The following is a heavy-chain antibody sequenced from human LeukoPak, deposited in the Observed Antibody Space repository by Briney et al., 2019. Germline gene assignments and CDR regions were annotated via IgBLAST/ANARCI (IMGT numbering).Heavy chain of an antibody. Sequence: GASVKVSCTASGGTFSSYAISWVRQAPGQGLEWMGGIIPIFGTANYAQKFQGRDTITADESTSTAYMELSSLRSEDTAVYYCARYRSTMVRGVTNNWFDPWGQGTLVTVSS. V-gene: IGHV1-69*13. J-gene: IGHJ5*02. CDR2: IIPIFGTA. D-gene: IGHD3-10*01. CDR3: ARYRSTMVRGVTNNWFDP. CDR1: GGTFSSYA.